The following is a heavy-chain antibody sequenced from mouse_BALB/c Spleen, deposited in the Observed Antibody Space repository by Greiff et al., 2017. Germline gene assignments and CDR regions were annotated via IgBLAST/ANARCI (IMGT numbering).Heavy chain of an antibody. J-gene: IGHJ3*01. Sequence: VKVVESGPGLVAPSQSLSITCTVSGFSLSRYSVHWVRQPPGKGLEWLGMIWGGGSTDYNSALKSRLSISKDNSKSQVFLKMNSLQTDDTAMYYCARNRIYDGYYEWFAYWGQGTLVTVSA. CDR2: IWGGGST. CDR3: ARNRIYDGYYEWFAY. D-gene: IGHD2-3*01. CDR1: GFSLSRYS. V-gene: IGHV2-6-4*01.